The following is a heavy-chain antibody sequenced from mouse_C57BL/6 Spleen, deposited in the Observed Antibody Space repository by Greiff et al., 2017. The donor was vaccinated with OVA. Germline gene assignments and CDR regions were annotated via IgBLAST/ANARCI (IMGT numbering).Heavy chain of an antibody. V-gene: IGHV1-47*01. CDR1: GYTFTTYP. CDR3: ARRGILPRYWYFDV. CDR2: FHPYNDDT. Sequence: VQLQQSGAELVKPGASVKMSCKASGYTFTTYPIEWMKQNHGKSLEWIGNFHPYNDDTKYNEKFKGKATLPVEKSSSTVYLELSRLTSDDSADYCCARRGILPRYWYFDVWGTGTTVTVSS. J-gene: IGHJ1*03.